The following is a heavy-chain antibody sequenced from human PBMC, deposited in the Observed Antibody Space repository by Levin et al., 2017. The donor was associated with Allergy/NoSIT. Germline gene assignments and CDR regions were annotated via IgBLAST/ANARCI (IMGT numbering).Heavy chain of an antibody. CDR1: GFIFRDYY. D-gene: IGHD3-22*01. CDR2: MSGSGVAI. CDR3: ARDAENTNYYDSSGFYNGWFDP. J-gene: IGHJ5*02. V-gene: IGHV3-11*01. Sequence: PGGSLRLSCAASGFIFRDYYMGWIRQAPGKGLEWVSYMSGSGVAIYYADSVKGRFTISRDNAKNSLYLQMNSLRAEDTAVYYCARDAENTNYYDSSGFYNGWFDPWGQGTLVTVSS.